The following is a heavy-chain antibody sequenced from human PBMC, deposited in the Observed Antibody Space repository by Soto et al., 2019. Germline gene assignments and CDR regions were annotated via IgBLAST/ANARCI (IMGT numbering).Heavy chain of an antibody. CDR1: GGSITSGGYS. J-gene: IGHJ6*02. Sequence: LSLTCTVSGGSITSGGYSWTWIRQSPGKGLEWIGYTYQSGSAYYNPSLKSRVTISVDRSKNQFSLNLTSVTAADTAVYYCARDYYGMDVWGQGTTVTVSS. V-gene: IGHV4-30-2*06. CDR2: TYQSGSA. CDR3: ARDYYGMDV.